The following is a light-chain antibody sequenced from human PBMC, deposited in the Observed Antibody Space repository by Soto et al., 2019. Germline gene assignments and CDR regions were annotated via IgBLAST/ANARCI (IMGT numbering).Light chain of an antibody. J-gene: IGKJ4*01. V-gene: IGKV3-11*01. CDR2: DAS. CDR3: QQRDNWTPLT. Sequence: EIVLTQSPATLSLSPGERATLSCRASQSVSSFLAWYQQKPGQAPRLLIYDASNRATGIPARFSGSGSGTDFTLTISSLEPEDFAVYYCQQRDNWTPLTVGGGTKVEIK. CDR1: QSVSSF.